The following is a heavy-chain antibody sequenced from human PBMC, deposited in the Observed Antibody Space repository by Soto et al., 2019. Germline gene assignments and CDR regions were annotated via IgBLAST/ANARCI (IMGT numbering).Heavy chain of an antibody. J-gene: IGHJ2*01. V-gene: IGHV1-69*12. D-gene: IGHD6-19*01. Sequence: QVQLVQSGAEVKKYGSSVKVSCKASGGTFSRYAISWVRQAPGQGLEWMGGITPMFGTANYAQKFQGRVTITADESTSRAYVERSSVRSDDTAVYYCAQALGLAVAGPGRFDLWGRGTLVTVSS. CDR1: GGTFSRYA. CDR3: AQALGLAVAGPGRFDL. CDR2: ITPMFGTA.